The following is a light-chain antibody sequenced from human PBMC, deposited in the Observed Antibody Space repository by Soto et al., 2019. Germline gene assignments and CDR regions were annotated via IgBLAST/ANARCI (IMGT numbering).Light chain of an antibody. Sequence: EIGMTQSPATLSVSPGERATLSCRASQSISSKLAWYQQKPGQAPRLLIYGASTRATGIQVRFSGSGSGTEFTLTITSLQSEDFAVYYCQEYNNWHPITFGGGTKVDIK. J-gene: IGKJ4*01. CDR3: QEYNNWHPIT. CDR1: QSISSK. CDR2: GAS. V-gene: IGKV3-15*01.